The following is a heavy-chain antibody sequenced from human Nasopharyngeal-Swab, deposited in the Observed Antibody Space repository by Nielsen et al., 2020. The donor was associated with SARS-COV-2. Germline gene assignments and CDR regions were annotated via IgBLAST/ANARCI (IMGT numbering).Heavy chain of an antibody. CDR3: ARDPGREFDY. CDR1: GCAISTGAYY. J-gene: IGHJ4*02. Sequence: SDPLSLTCSVSGCAISTGAYYWCWIRQHPGKGLEWIGYIYYSGSTYYNPSLKSRVTISVDTSKNQFSLKVSSVTAADTATYYCARDPGREFDYWGQGILVTVSS. CDR2: IYYSGST. V-gene: IGHV4-31*03.